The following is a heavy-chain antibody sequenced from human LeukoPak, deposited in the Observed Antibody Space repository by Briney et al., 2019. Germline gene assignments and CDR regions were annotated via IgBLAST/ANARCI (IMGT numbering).Heavy chain of an antibody. D-gene: IGHD6-6*01. CDR2: IYHSGST. Sequence: PSQTLSLTCTVSGGSISSGGYYWSWIRQPPGKGLEWIGYIYHSGSTYYNPSLKSRVTISVDRSKNQFSLKLSSVTAADTAVYYCASYPYSSSGEFDYWAREPWSPSPQ. V-gene: IGHV4-30-2*01. CDR3: ASYPYSSSGEFDY. J-gene: IGHJ4*02. CDR1: GGSISSGGYY.